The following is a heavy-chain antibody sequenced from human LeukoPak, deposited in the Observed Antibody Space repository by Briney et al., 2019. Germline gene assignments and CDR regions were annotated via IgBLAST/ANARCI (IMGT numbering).Heavy chain of an antibody. CDR3: ARDRSFPFDY. Sequence: SETLSLTCAVSGGSISSYYWSWIRQTPGKGLEWIGYIYYSGSTNYNPSLKSRVTISVDTSKNQFSLKLSSVTAADTAVYYCARDRSFPFDYWGQGTLVTVSS. V-gene: IGHV4-59*01. CDR1: GGSISSYY. CDR2: IYYSGST. D-gene: IGHD1-26*01. J-gene: IGHJ4*02.